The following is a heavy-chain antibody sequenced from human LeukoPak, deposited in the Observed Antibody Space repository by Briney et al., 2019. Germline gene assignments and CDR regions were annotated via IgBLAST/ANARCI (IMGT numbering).Heavy chain of an antibody. CDR3: AKEGQTPYSSKFSFDY. V-gene: IGHV3-30*18. D-gene: IGHD6-13*01. Sequence: GGSPRLSCAASGVTLSSHGMRWVRQGPGKGLEWVAVLSSGGTTTYYADSVKGRFIISRDNSKNTLYLQMNSLRIEDTAVYYCAKEGQTPYSSKFSFDYWGQGTLVTVSS. CDR1: GVTLSSHG. J-gene: IGHJ4*02. CDR2: LSSGGTTT.